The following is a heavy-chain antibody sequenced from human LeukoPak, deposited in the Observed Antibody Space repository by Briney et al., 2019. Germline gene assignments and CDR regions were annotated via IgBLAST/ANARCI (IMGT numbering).Heavy chain of an antibody. CDR1: GFTFDDYA. V-gene: IGHV3-9*01. CDR3: AKDKLDDILTEGWFDP. J-gene: IGHJ5*02. D-gene: IGHD3-9*01. Sequence: PGRSLRLSCAASGFTFDDYAMHWVRQAPGKGLEWVSGISWNSGSIGYADSVKGRFTISRDNAKNSLYLQMNSLRAEDTALYYCAKDKLDDILTEGWFDPWGQGTLVTVSS. CDR2: ISWNSGSI.